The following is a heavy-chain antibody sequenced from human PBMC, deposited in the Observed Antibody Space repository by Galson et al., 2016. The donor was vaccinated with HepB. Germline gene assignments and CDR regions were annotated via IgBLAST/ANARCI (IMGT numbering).Heavy chain of an antibody. CDR2: IYYTENT. CDR1: GASISGSEYY. Sequence: SETLSLTCTVSGASISGSEYYWGWIRQPPGRGLEWIGSIYYTENTYYNPSLKSRVTISVDTSKNQFSLRLNSVTAADTGVYYCATGIVVAGKYYYYYMDVWGKGTTDTVSS. V-gene: IGHV4-39*01. J-gene: IGHJ6*03. CDR3: ATGIVVAGKYYYYYMDV. D-gene: IGHD6-19*01.